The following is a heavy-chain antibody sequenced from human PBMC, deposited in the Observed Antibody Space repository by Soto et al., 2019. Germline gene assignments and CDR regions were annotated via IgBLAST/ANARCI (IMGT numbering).Heavy chain of an antibody. CDR1: GYTFTGYY. Sequence: EASVKVSCKASGYTFTGYYMHWVRQTPGQGLEWMGWINPNSGGTNYAQKFQGWVTMTRDTSISTAYMELSRLRSDDTAVYYCARDSRISHSYFEHSGPAPRVTVSS. J-gene: IGHJ4*02. CDR2: INPNSGGT. V-gene: IGHV1-2*04. CDR3: ARDSRISHSYFEH.